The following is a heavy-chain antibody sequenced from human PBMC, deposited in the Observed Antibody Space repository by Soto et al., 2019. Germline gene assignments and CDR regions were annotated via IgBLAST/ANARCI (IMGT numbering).Heavy chain of an antibody. CDR1: GGSISSDNW. D-gene: IGHD3-10*01. Sequence: QVQLQESGPGLVKPSGTLSLTCAVSGGSISSDNWWSWVRQPPGKGLACIGEMYHSGSTNYNPSLKSRVTVSEDKCKSQFSMMLTSLTAADTALYHCARASASSMLRGVIINGGQGIQVTVSS. CDR3: ARASASSMLRGVIIN. CDR2: MYHSGST. J-gene: IGHJ4*02. V-gene: IGHV4-4*02.